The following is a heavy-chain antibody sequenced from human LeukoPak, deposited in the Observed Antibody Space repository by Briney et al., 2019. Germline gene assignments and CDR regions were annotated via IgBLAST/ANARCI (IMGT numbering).Heavy chain of an antibody. CDR2: IIPIFGIA. CDR1: GGTFSSYA. V-gene: IGHV1-69*04. CDR3: ARGPYCSSTSCFYACGLAG. J-gene: IGHJ4*02. D-gene: IGHD2-2*01. Sequence: ASVKVSCKASGGTFSSYAISWVRQAPGQGLEWMGRIIPIFGIANSAQKFQGRVTITADTSTSTAYMELSSLRSEDPAVYYCARGPYCSSTSCFYACGLAGWGQGTLVTVSS.